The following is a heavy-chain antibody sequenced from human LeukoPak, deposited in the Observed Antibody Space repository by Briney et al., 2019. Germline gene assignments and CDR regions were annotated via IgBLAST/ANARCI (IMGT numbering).Heavy chain of an antibody. J-gene: IGHJ4*02. CDR1: GGSISSGGYY. V-gene: IGHV4-30-2*01. CDR2: IYHSGST. CDR3: ARARPLSFDY. Sequence: SQTLSLTCTVSGGSISSGGYYWSWIRQPPGKGLEWIGYIYHSGSTYYNPSLKSRVTISVDRSKNQFSLKLSSVTAADTAVYYCARARPLSFDYWGQGTLVTVSS.